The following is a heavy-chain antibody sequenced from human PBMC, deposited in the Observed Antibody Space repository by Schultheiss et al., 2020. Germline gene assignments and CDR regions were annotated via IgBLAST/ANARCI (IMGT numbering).Heavy chain of an antibody. Sequence: SETLSLTCTVSGGSISSYYWSWIRQPPGKGLEWIGYIYYSGSTNYNPSLKSRVTISVDTSKNQFSLKLSSVTAADTAVYYCATTQDSSGYFDYWGQGTLVTVSS. D-gene: IGHD3-22*01. CDR3: ATTQDSSGYFDY. CDR1: GGSISSYY. J-gene: IGHJ4*02. V-gene: IGHV4-59*08. CDR2: IYYSGST.